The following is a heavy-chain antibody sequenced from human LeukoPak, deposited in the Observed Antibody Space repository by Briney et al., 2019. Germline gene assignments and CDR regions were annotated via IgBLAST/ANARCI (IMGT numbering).Heavy chain of an antibody. D-gene: IGHD3-10*01. CDR1: GFTFDSYG. Sequence: GGSLRLSCAASGFTFDSYGMSWVRQAPGKGLDWLAGINSNGGNTGYADSVKGRFTISRVNAKNSLYLQMNSLRAEDTALYYCERETGWLGEYKFWGQGTLVTVSS. CDR3: ERETGWLGEYKF. J-gene: IGHJ4*02. V-gene: IGHV3-20*04. CDR2: INSNGGNT.